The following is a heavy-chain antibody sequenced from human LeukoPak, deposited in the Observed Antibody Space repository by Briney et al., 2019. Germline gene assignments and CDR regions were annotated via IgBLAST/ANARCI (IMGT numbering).Heavy chain of an antibody. J-gene: IGHJ4*02. CDR2: QSWNSGSI. V-gene: IGHV3-9*01. CDR3: AKDLAPYGIVGVTGLDY. CDR1: GFTLDELP. D-gene: IGHD1-26*01. Sequence: SLTHFRSPSGFTLDELPMHCVPPPPERGLEWVSDQSWNSGSIEYADSVKGRFTISRDNAKNSLYLQMNSLRAEDTALYYCAKDLAPYGIVGVTGLDYWGGGTMVSVSS.